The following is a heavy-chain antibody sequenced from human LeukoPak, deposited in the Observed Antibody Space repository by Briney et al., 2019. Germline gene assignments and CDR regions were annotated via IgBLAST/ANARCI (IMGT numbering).Heavy chain of an antibody. V-gene: IGHV3-30*04. CDR3: ASEYREDHSGSQYFQH. CDR2: ISYDGSNK. J-gene: IGHJ1*01. CDR1: GFTFSSYA. D-gene: IGHD6-19*01. Sequence: GGSLRLSCAASGFTFSSYAMHWVRQAPGKRLEWVALISYDGSNKYYADSVKGRFTVSRDNSKNTLYLQMNSLRVEDTAVYYCASEYREDHSGSQYFQHWGQGTLVTVSS.